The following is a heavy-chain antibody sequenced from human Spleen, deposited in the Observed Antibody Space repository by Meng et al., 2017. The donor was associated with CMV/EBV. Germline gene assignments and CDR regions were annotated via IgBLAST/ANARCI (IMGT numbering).Heavy chain of an antibody. CDR1: GLTFSFYG. D-gene: IGHD2-2*01. V-gene: IGHV3-30*02. CDR2: IWHDGSNK. Sequence: GESLKISCAASGLTFSFYGMHWVRQAPGKGLEWVAFIWHDGSNKYYADSVRGRLTSSSDKSKNTVYVQMDGLVIEDTAVYFCAKDRFCSSSSCVQVYFALDVWGQGTTVTVSS. J-gene: IGHJ6*02. CDR3: AKDRFCSSSSCVQVYFALDV.